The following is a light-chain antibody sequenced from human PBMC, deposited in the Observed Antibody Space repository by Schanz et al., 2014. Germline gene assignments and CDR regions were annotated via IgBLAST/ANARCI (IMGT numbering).Light chain of an antibody. V-gene: IGLV2-8*01. J-gene: IGLJ3*02. CDR1: SSDVGGYNL. Sequence: QSALTQPPSASGSPGQSVAISCTGTSSDVGGYNLVSWYQQHPGEAPKLIIYEVDKRPSGVPDRFSGSKSGNTASLTVSGLQVEDEADYYCGSYAGNINWVFGGGTKLTVL. CDR2: EVD. CDR3: GSYAGNINWV.